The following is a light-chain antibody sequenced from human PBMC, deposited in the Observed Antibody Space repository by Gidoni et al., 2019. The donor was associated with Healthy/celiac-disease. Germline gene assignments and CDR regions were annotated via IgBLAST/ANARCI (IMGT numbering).Light chain of an antibody. CDR1: QCISSC. CDR3: QQANSFPSLT. CDR2: AAS. V-gene: IGKV1-12*02. J-gene: IGKJ4*01. Sequence: DIQITPSPSSVSASVGARVTITCRASQCISSCLAWYQQKPGKAPKLLIYAASSLQSGVPSRFSGSGAGTDFTLTISSLQPEDFATYYCQQANSFPSLTFGGGTKVEIK.